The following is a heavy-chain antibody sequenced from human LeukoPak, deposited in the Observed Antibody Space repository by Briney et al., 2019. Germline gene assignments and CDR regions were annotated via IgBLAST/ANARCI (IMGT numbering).Heavy chain of an antibody. J-gene: IGHJ5*02. CDR3: ARVGGLFSWFDP. V-gene: IGHV4-39*07. CDR1: GGSISSSSYY. CDR2: IYYSGST. D-gene: IGHD3-10*01. Sequence: SETLSLTCTVSGGSISSSSYYWGWVRQPPGTGLEWIGSIYYSGSTYYNPSLKSRVTISVDTSKNQFSLKLSSVTAADTAVYYCARVGGLFSWFDPWGQGTLVTVSS.